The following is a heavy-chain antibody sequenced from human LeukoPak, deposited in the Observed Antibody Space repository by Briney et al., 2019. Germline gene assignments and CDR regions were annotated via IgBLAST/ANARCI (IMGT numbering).Heavy chain of an antibody. Sequence: ASVKVSCKVSGYTLTELFMHWVRQAPGKGLEWMGGFDPEDGETIYAQKFQGRVTMTEDTSTDTAYMELSSLRSEDTAVYYCATALNYYYYMDVWGKGTTVTVSS. CDR1: GYTLTELF. V-gene: IGHV1-24*01. CDR2: FDPEDGET. J-gene: IGHJ6*03. CDR3: ATALNYYYYMDV.